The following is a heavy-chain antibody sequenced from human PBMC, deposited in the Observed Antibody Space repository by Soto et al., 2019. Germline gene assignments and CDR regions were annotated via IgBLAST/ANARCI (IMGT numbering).Heavy chain of an antibody. V-gene: IGHV4-39*01. CDR3: ARRCGGDCYSYYYYGMDV. J-gene: IGHJ6*02. CDR2: IYYSGST. CDR1: GGSISSSSYY. Sequence: PSETLSLTCTVSGGSISSSSYYWGWIRQPPGKGLEWIGSIYYSGSTYYNPSLKSRVTISVDTSKNQFSLKLGSVTAADTAVYYCARRCGGDCYSYYYYGMDVWGQGTTVTVSS. D-gene: IGHD2-21*02.